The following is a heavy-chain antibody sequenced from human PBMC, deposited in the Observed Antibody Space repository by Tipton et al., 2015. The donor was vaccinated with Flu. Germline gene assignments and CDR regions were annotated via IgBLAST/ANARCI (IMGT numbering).Heavy chain of an antibody. Sequence: TLSLTCTVSSGSIRSTNYFCAWIRQPPGKRLELIGSIYPSGTTYYNPSLKSRVTISVDTSKTQLSLKLGSVTAADTAVYYCARLSYYDVDLKNFYFDYWGQGALVTVSS. CDR2: IYPSGTT. CDR1: SGSIRSTNYF. D-gene: IGHD3-10*02. CDR3: ARLSYYDVDLKNFYFDY. V-gene: IGHV4-39*07. J-gene: IGHJ4*02.